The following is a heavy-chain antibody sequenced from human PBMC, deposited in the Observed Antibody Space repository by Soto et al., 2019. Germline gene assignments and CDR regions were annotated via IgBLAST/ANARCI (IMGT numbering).Heavy chain of an antibody. V-gene: IGHV3-23*01. D-gene: IGHD3-10*01. CDR1: GFTFSSYA. Sequence: GGSLRLSCAASGFTFSSYAMSWVRQAPGKGLEWVSAISGSGGSTYYADSVKGRFTIYRDNSKNTLYLQMNSLRAEDTAVYYCAKDLYYGSGSTDYWGQGTLVTVSS. J-gene: IGHJ4*02. CDR3: AKDLYYGSGSTDY. CDR2: ISGSGGST.